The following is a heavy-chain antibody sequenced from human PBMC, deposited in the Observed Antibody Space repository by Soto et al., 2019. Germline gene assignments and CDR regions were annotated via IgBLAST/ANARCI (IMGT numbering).Heavy chain of an antibody. D-gene: IGHD4-17*01. CDR1: GFTFSSYA. V-gene: IGHV3-23*01. CDR3: AKDQPPYGDSTGAFDI. CDR2: ISGSGGST. J-gene: IGHJ3*02. Sequence: GGSLRLSCAASGFTFSSYAMSWVRQAPGKGLEWVSAISGSGGSTYYADSVKGRFTISRDNSKNTLYLQMDSLSAEDTAVYYCAKDQPPYGDSTGAFDIWGQGTMVTVSS.